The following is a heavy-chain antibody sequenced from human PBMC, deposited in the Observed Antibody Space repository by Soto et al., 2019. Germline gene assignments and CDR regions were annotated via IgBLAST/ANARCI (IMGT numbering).Heavy chain of an antibody. CDR1: GFTFRIYS. CDR2: MWYDGTNK. V-gene: IGHV3-33*01. J-gene: IGHJ3*02. D-gene: IGHD3-16*01. Sequence: QVQLVESGGGVVQPGRSLRLSCAASGFTFRIYSMHWVRQSPGKGLEWVAVMWYDGTNKYYGESVKGRFTISRDNSENTLCLQMNSLRVEDTAVYYCARDATFGTKGGSFDIWGHGTLVTVSS. CDR3: ARDATFGTKGGSFDI.